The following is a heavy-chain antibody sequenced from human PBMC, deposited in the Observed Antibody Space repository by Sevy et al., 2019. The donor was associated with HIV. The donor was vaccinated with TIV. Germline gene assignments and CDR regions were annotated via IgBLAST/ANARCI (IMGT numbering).Heavy chain of an antibody. CDR1: GFTVSSNY. J-gene: IGHJ6*02. CDR2: IYSGGST. Sequence: GGSLRLSCAASGFTVSSNYMSWVRQAPGKGLEWVSVIYSGGSTYYADSVKGRFTISRDNSKNTLYLQMNSLRAEDPAVYYCAREETGYYYGMDVWGQGTTVTVS. CDR3: AREETGYYYGMDV. V-gene: IGHV3-53*01.